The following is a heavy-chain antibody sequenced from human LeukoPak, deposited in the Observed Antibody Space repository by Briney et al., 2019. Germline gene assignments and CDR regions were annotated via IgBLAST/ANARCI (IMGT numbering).Heavy chain of an antibody. CDR1: GFTFNNYA. V-gene: IGHV3-23*01. CDR3: AKPAKTDYADY. CDR2: ISGSGGST. Sequence: GGSLRPSCAAYGFTFNNYAMSWVRQAPGKGLEWVSAISGSGGSTYYADSVKGRFTISRDNSKNTLYLQMNSLRAGDTAVYYCAKPAKTDYADYWGQGTLVTVSS. D-gene: IGHD1-14*01. J-gene: IGHJ4*02.